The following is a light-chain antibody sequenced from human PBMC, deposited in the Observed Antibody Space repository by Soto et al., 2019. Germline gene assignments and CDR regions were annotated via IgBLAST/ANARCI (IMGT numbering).Light chain of an antibody. CDR2: DVS. Sequence: QSALTQPASVSGSPGQSITISCTGTSSEVGGYNYVSWYQQHPGKAPKLMIYDVSNRPSGVSNRFSGSKSGNTASLTISGLQAEDEADYYCSSYTSSSTGVFGTGTKVT. V-gene: IGLV2-14*01. CDR3: SSYTSSSTGV. CDR1: SSEVGGYNY. J-gene: IGLJ1*01.